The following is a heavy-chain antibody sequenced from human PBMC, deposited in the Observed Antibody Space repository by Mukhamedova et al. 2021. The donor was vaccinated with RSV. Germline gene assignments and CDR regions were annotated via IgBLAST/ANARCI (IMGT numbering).Heavy chain of an antibody. CDR2: INPNSGGT. V-gene: IGHV1-2*04. Sequence: WVGWINPNSGGTNYAQKFQGWVTMTRDTSISTAYMELSRLRSDDTAVYYCARDLYSGYDSYWFDPWGQGTLVTVSS. J-gene: IGHJ5*02. D-gene: IGHD5-12*01. CDR3: ARDLYSGYDSYWFDP.